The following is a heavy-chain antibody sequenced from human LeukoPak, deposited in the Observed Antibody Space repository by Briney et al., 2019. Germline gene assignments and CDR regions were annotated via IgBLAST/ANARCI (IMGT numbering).Heavy chain of an antibody. CDR2: IYTSGST. D-gene: IGHD3-16*02. Sequence: SETLSLTCTVSGGSISSYYWSWIRQPAGKGLEWIGRIYTSGSTNYNPSLKSRVTISVDTSKNQFSLKLSSVTAADTAVYYCARATVERYDYVWGSYPIFDYWGQGTLVTVSS. CDR1: GGSISSYY. V-gene: IGHV4-4*07. J-gene: IGHJ4*02. CDR3: ARATVERYDYVWGSYPIFDY.